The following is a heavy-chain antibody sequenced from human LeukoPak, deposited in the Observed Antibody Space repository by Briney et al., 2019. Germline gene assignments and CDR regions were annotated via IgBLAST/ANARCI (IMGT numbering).Heavy chain of an antibody. J-gene: IGHJ4*02. V-gene: IGHV3-48*01. CDR3: TRDPPSSGWSFDY. CDR1: GFTFSSYS. Sequence: QPGGSLRLSCAASGFTFSSYSMNWVRQAPGKGLEWVSYISSSSSTIYYADSVKGRFTISRDNAKNSLYLQMNSLRAEDTAVYYCTRDPPSSGWSFDYWGQGTLVTVSS. D-gene: IGHD6-19*01. CDR2: ISSSSSTI.